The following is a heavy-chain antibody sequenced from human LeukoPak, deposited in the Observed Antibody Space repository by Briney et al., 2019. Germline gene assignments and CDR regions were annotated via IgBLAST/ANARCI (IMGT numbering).Heavy chain of an antibody. V-gene: IGHV1-18*01. Sequence: ASVKITCKASGYNFNTYGISWVRQAPGQSLQWMGWISTSTGSTLYSQEVQGRVTMTTDTSTSTAYMELRSLRSDDTAVYYCARDRGSGSSHWFDPWGQGTLVTVSS. D-gene: IGHD3-10*01. CDR3: ARDRGSGSSHWFDP. CDR1: GYNFNTYG. J-gene: IGHJ5*02. CDR2: ISTSTGST.